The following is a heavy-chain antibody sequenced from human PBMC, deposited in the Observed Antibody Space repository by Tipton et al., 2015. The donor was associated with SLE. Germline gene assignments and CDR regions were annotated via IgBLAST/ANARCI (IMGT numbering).Heavy chain of an antibody. CDR3: ASNSMTHDY. CDR1: GFTFSSYN. Sequence: SLRLSCAASGFTFSSYNMNWVRQAPGKGLEWVSYISTTGNTIYYVDSVKGRFTISRDNSKNTLYLQMHSLRAEDTALYYCASNSMTHDYWGQGTLVTVSS. CDR2: ISTTGNTI. V-gene: IGHV3-48*01. J-gene: IGHJ4*02. D-gene: IGHD2-21*02.